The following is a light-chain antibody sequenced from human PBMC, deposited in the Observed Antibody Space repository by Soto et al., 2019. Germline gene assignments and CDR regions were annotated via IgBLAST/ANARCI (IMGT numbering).Light chain of an antibody. CDR1: SSNIGSNT. J-gene: IGLJ2*01. V-gene: IGLV1-44*01. CDR3: AAWDDGLNAL. Sequence: QSVLTQPPSASGTPGQRVTISCSGSSSNIGSNTVNWYQQFPGTAPKLLIYSNNQRPSGVPDRFSGSKSGTSASLAISGLQSDDEADYYCAAWDDGLNALFGGGTKLTVL. CDR2: SNN.